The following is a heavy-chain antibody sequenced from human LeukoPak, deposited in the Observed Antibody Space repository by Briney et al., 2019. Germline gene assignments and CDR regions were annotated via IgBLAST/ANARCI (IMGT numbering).Heavy chain of an antibody. Sequence: SETLSLTCTVSGGSISSYYWSWIRQPPGKGLEWIASIYYIGSPKYNPSLESRVTISVDTSKNQFSLKLSSVTAADTAVYYCAREYQGSSFDYWGQGTLVTVSS. J-gene: IGHJ4*02. V-gene: IGHV4-59*01. D-gene: IGHD6-6*01. CDR1: GGSISSYY. CDR2: IYYIGSP. CDR3: AREYQGSSFDY.